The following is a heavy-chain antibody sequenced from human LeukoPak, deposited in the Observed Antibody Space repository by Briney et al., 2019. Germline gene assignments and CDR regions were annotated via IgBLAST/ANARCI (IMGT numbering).Heavy chain of an antibody. CDR2: INWNGGST. Sequence: SGGSLRLSCAASGFTFDDYGMSWVRQAPGKGLEWVSGINWNGGSTGYADSVKGRFTISRDNAKNSLYLQMNSLRAEDTALYYCARGSGSGWDDYYYYMDVWGKGTTVTVSS. CDR1: GFTFDDYG. J-gene: IGHJ6*03. V-gene: IGHV3-20*04. D-gene: IGHD6-19*01. CDR3: ARGSGSGWDDYYYYMDV.